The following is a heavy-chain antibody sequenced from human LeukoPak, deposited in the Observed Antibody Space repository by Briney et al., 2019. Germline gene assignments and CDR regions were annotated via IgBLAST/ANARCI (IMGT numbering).Heavy chain of an antibody. CDR2: INQDGNKK. J-gene: IGHJ4*02. V-gene: IGHV3-7*01. D-gene: IGHD3-22*01. CDR1: GFSFTSHW. Sequence: GGSLRLSCEVSGFSFTSHWMSWVRQAPGKGLEWVANINQDGNKKFYMDSVKGRFTISRDNAKNSLYLQMNSLRAEDTAVYYCARDLFENYYDSSGYYSRTLDYWGQGTLVTVSS. CDR3: ARDLFENYYDSSGYYSRTLDY.